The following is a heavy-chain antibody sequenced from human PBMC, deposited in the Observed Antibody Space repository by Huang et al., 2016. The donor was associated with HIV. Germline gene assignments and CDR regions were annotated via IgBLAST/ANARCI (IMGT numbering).Heavy chain of an antibody. D-gene: IGHD3-3*01. Sequence: QVQLVQSGAEVKKPGTSVKVSCKTARYTFSSHALHWLRQAPGQRPEWMGWINGGNGDTKYSQKFQGRVTITSDTSANIGYMELNSLLSEDTAVYYCARDPLDIRRHFDFWGQGSLVTVSS. J-gene: IGHJ4*02. CDR1: RYTFSSHA. CDR2: INGGNGDT. CDR3: ARDPLDIRRHFDF. V-gene: IGHV1-3*01.